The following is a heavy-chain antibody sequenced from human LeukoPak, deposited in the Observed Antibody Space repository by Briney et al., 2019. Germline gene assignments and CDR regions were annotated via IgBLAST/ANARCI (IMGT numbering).Heavy chain of an antibody. D-gene: IGHD3-22*01. CDR2: IYYSGST. CDR1: GGSISSGGYS. CDR3: ARVGTYYYDSSGYCLD. J-gene: IGHJ4*02. Sequence: SETLSLTCAVSGGSISSGGYSWSWIRQPPGKGLEWIGYIYYSGSTYYNPSLKSRVTISVDTSKNQFSLKLSSVTAADTAVYYCARVGTYYYDSSGYCLDWGQGTLVTVSS. V-gene: IGHV4-30-4*07.